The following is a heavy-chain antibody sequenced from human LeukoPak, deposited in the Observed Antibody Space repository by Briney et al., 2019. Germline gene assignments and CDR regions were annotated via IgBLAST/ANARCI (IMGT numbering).Heavy chain of an antibody. Sequence: ASVKVSCKASGYTFTGYYMHWVRQAPGQGLEWMGRINPNSGGTNYAQKFQGRVTMTRDTSISTAYMELSRLRSDDTAVYYCARVSTSLFSGYFDYWGQGTLVTVSS. CDR2: INPNSGGT. V-gene: IGHV1-2*06. CDR3: ARVSTSLFSGYFDY. D-gene: IGHD3-22*01. CDR1: GYTFTGYY. J-gene: IGHJ4*02.